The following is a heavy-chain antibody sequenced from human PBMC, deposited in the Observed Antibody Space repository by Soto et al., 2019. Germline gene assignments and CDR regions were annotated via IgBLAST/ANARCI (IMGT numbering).Heavy chain of an antibody. J-gene: IGHJ4*02. CDR2: ISPHNFNT. V-gene: IGHV1-18*03. D-gene: IGHD3-9*01. CDR1: GYTFTHFY. Sequence: ASVKVSCKASGYTFTHFYITWVRQDPGQGLEWMGAISPHNFNTNYAQKFRGRVTLTTEKSTNTAYMDLRSLTSDDMAVYYCARDEGGYDILTGYYKAHHFDYWGQGVPVTVSS. CDR3: ARDEGGYDILTGYYKAHHFDY.